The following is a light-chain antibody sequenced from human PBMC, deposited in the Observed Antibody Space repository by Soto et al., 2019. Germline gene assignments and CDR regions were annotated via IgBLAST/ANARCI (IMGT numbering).Light chain of an antibody. CDR2: WAS. CDR3: QQYDNWPT. J-gene: IGKJ1*01. CDR1: QSVLYSSNNKNY. Sequence: DIVITQSPYSLSVSLCERASINCKSIQSVLYSSNNKNYLAWYQQKPGQPPKLLIYWASTRESGVPDRFSGSGSGTEFTLTISSLQSEDFAVYYCQQYDNWPTFGQGTKVDIK. V-gene: IGKV4-1*01.